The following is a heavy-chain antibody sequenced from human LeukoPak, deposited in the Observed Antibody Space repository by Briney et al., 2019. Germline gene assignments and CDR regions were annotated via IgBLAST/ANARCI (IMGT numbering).Heavy chain of an antibody. D-gene: IGHD6-25*01. V-gene: IGHV3-53*01. CDR2: IYSDGGT. Sequence: PGGSLRLSCAASGFTVSSNYMNWVRQAPGKGLEWVSVIYSDGGTYYADSVKSRFTISRDNSKNTLYFQMNSLRADDTAVYYCASDGIAAADRWAGFDYWGQGTLVTVSS. CDR3: ASDGIAAADRWAGFDY. CDR1: GFTVSSNY. J-gene: IGHJ4*02.